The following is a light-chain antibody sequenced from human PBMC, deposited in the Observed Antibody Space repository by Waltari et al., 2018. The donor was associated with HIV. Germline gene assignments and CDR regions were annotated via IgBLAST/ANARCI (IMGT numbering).Light chain of an antibody. Sequence: SYELTQSPSVSVSPGQTATITCSGDALSKQYVYWYQQKPGRAPVLVMFKDTERPSGIPERFSGSTAGTKVTLTISDVQAEGEADYFCQSTDSTDSYVFGGGTTVTVL. J-gene: IGLJ1*01. CDR1: ALSKQY. CDR3: QSTDSTDSYV. CDR2: KDT. V-gene: IGLV3-25*03.